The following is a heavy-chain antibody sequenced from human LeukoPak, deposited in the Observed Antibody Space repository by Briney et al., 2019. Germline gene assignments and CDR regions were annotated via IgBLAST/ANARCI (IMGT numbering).Heavy chain of an antibody. CDR2: ITSSSSSI. J-gene: IGHJ5*02. V-gene: IGHV3-48*04. Sequence: GGSLRLSCAASGFTFSTYAMDWVRQAPGKGLEWVSYITSSSSSIFYADSVRGRFTISRDNAKNSLYLQMNSLGVDDSAVYYCAGVSTCSGGSCLGSWGQGTLVTVSS. D-gene: IGHD2-15*01. CDR1: GFTFSTYA. CDR3: AGVSTCSGGSCLGS.